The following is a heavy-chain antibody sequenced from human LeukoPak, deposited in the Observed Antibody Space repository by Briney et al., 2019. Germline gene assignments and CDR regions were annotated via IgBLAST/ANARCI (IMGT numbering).Heavy chain of an antibody. CDR2: ISSSSSYI. CDR1: GFTFSSYS. CDR3: VKGLVQTTMSYSVDY. D-gene: IGHD1-1*01. Sequence: GGSLRLSCAASGFTFSSYSMNWVRQAPGKGLEWVSSISSSSSYIYYADSVKGRFTISRDNAKNSLYLQMNSLRVEDTAVYYCVKGLVQTTMSYSVDYWGQGALVTVSS. V-gene: IGHV3-21*01. J-gene: IGHJ4*02.